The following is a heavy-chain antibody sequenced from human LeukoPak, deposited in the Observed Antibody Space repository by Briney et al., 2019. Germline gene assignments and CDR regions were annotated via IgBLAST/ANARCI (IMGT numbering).Heavy chain of an antibody. CDR1: GGTFSSYA. J-gene: IGHJ4*02. D-gene: IGHD3-10*02. Sequence: ASVKVSCKASGGTFSSYAISWVRQAPGQGLEWMGGIIPIFGTANYAQKFQGRVTITADESTSTAYMELSSLRSYDTAVYYCARVPFSARMLEYWGQGTLVTVSS. V-gene: IGHV1-69*01. CDR3: ARVPFSARMLEY. CDR2: IIPIFGTA.